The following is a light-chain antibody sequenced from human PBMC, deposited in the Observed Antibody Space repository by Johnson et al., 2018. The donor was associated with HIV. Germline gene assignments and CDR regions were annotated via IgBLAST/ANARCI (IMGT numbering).Light chain of an antibody. Sequence: QSVLTQPPSVSAAPGQKVTISCSGSSSNIGNNYVSWYQQLPGTAPKLLIYDNNERPSGIPDRFSGSKFGTSATLGITGLQTGDEADYYCGTWDSSLSAGVFGTGTKVTV. V-gene: IGLV1-51*01. CDR1: SSNIGNNY. J-gene: IGLJ1*01. CDR2: DNN. CDR3: GTWDSSLSAGV.